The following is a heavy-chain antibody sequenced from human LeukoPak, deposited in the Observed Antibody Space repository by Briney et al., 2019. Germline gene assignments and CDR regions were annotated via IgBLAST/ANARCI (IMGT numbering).Heavy chain of an antibody. CDR1: GFTFSSYS. J-gene: IGHJ4*02. D-gene: IGHD6-13*01. V-gene: IGHV3-21*01. CDR2: ISSSSSYI. Sequence: KPGGSLRLSCAASGFTFSSYSMNWVRQAPGKGLEWVSSISSSSSYIYYADSVKGRFTISRDNSKNTLYLQMNSLRAEDTAVYYCARGSYSSSWSYFDYWGQGTLVTVSS. CDR3: ARGSYSSSWSYFDY.